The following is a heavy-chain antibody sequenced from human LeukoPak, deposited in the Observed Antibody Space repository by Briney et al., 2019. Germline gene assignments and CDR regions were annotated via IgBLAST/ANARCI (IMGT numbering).Heavy chain of an antibody. CDR3: GRSSSGWYSFYYYYGMDV. Sequence: SETLSLTCAVSGYSISSSNWWGWIRQPPGKGLEWIGYIYYSGSTNYNPSLKSRVTMSVDTSKNQFSLKLSSVTALDTAVYYCGRSSSGWYSFYYYYGMDVWGQGTTVTVSS. D-gene: IGHD6-19*01. CDR1: GYSISSSNW. CDR2: IYYSGST. J-gene: IGHJ6*02. V-gene: IGHV4-28*06.